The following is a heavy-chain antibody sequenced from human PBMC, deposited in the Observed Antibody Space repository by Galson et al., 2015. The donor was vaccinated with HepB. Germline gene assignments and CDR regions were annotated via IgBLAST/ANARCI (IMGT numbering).Heavy chain of an antibody. CDR2: IWYDGSNK. V-gene: IGHV3-33*01. CDR1: GFTFSSYG. J-gene: IGHJ4*02. D-gene: IGHD2-21*01. Sequence: SLRLSCAASGFTFSSYGMHWVRQAPGKGLEWVAVIWYDGSNKYYADSVKGRFTISRDNSKNTLYLQMNSLRAEDTAVYYCAREADCGGDCQLDYWGQGTLVTVSS. CDR3: AREADCGGDCQLDY.